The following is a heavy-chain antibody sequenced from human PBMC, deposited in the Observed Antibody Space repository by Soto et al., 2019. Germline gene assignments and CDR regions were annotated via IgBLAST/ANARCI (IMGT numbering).Heavy chain of an antibody. D-gene: IGHD5-18*01. V-gene: IGHV3-64D*08. J-gene: IGHJ2*01. Sequence: GGSLRLSCSASGFTFSSYAMHWVRQAPGKGLEYVSAISSNGGSTYYADSVKGRFTISRDNSKNTLYLQMSSLRAEDTAVYYCVKEKDTAMVYWYFDLSGRGTLVTVSS. CDR1: GFTFSSYA. CDR2: ISSNGGST. CDR3: VKEKDTAMVYWYFDL.